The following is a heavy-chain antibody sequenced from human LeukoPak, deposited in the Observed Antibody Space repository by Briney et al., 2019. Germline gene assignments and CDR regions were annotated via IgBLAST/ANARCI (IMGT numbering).Heavy chain of an antibody. Sequence: SETLSLTCTVSGGSISRGGHYWSWIRQPPGKGLEWIGEINHSGSTNYNPSLKSRVTISVDTSKNQFSLKLSSVTAADTAVYYCAREDHFGLYSRGKSPFDYWGQGTLVTVSS. CDR1: GGSISRGGHY. V-gene: IGHV4-39*07. CDR3: AREDHFGLYSRGKSPFDY. D-gene: IGHD6-19*01. J-gene: IGHJ4*02. CDR2: INHSGST.